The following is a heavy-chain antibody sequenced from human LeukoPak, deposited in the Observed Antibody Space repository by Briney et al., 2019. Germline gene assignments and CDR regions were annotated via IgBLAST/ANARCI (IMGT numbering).Heavy chain of an antibody. CDR1: GYSLSELL. D-gene: IGHD1-1*01. J-gene: IGHJ4*02. Sequence: ASVQVSCKVSGYSLSELLIHWVRQSPGKGLEWMAGIDHENGAEVSAQKVEGRVTMTKDTSTDTAYMELSGLRPDDTAIYYCATEGDYSLDYWGQGTLVTVSS. CDR2: IDHENGAE. CDR3: ATEGDYSLDY. V-gene: IGHV1-24*01.